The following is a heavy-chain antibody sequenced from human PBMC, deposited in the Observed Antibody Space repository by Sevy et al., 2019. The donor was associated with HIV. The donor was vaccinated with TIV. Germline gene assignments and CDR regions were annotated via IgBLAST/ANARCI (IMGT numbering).Heavy chain of an antibody. Sequence: GGSLRLSCAASGFTFSSYAMHWVRQAPGKGLEWVAVISYDGSNKYYADSVKGRFIISRDNSKNALYLQMNSLRAEDTAVYYCARDLTMVRGVLDAFDIWGQGTMVTVSS. CDR3: ARDLTMVRGVLDAFDI. J-gene: IGHJ3*02. D-gene: IGHD3-10*01. V-gene: IGHV3-30*04. CDR2: ISYDGSNK. CDR1: GFTFSSYA.